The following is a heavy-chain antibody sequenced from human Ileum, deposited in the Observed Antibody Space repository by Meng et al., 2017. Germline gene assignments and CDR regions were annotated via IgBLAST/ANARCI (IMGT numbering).Heavy chain of an antibody. CDR1: GFTFSTYD. CDR3: AREDGDSNGYYFDY. V-gene: IGHV3-48*03. J-gene: IGHJ4*02. D-gene: IGHD3-3*01. CDR2: ISPRSTTK. Sequence: GGSLRLSCAASGFTFSTYDMNWVRQAPGKGLEWLSYISPRSTTKYYADSVKGRFTISRDNAKNSLFLQIDSLRAEDTAVYYCAREDGDSNGYYFDYWGQGALVTVSS.